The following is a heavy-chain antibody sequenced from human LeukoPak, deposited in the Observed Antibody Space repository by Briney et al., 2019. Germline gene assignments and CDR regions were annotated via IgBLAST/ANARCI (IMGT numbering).Heavy chain of an antibody. Sequence: PGGSLRLSCAASGFTFSNYGMHWVRQAPGKGLEWVSVIYSGGSTYYADSVKGRFTISRDNSKNTLYLQMNSLRAEDTAVYYCAGSYVIRSFDYWGQGTLVTVSS. CDR1: GFTFSNYG. J-gene: IGHJ4*02. D-gene: IGHD3-16*01. CDR2: IYSGGST. V-gene: IGHV3-66*01. CDR3: AGSYVIRSFDY.